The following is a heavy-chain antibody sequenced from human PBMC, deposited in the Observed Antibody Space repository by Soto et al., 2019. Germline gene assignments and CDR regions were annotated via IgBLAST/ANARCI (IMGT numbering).Heavy chain of an antibody. V-gene: IGHV1-58*01. CDR2: IVFCIGNT. CDR1: GFTFTSSA. J-gene: IGHJ4*02. CDR3: APDIRLVAY. Sequence: QMQLVQSGPEVKKPGTSVKVSCKASGFTFTSSAVQWARQARGQRLEPTVCIVFCIGNTNDAQMIQERVTITRDTSTSTAYMELSSLRSEDTAVYYCAPDIRLVAYWGQGTLVTVSS. D-gene: IGHD3-3*02.